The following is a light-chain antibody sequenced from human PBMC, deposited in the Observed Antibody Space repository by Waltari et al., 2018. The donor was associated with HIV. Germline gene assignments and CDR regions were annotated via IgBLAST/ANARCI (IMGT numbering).Light chain of an antibody. CDR2: RNS. J-gene: IGLJ2*01. V-gene: IGLV1-47*01. CDR3: AAWDDSLSGGV. CDR1: SSNIGSNF. Sequence: QSVLTQPPSTSGTPGQSVPLTCSGSSSNIGSNFVYWYQQVPGTAPKLLLSRNSQRPSGVPDRFSGSKSGTSASLAISGLRAEDEADYYCAAWDDSLSGGVFGGGTKLTVL.